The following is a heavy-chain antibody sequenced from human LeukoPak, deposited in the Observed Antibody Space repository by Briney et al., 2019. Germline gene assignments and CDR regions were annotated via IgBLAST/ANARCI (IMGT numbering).Heavy chain of an antibody. CDR1: GFTFSSYA. D-gene: IGHD3-22*01. V-gene: IGHV3-23*01. J-gene: IGHJ4*02. CDR2: ISGSGGST. CDR3: AKDHSFWQDYYDSSGYTFDY. Sequence: PGGSLRLSCAASGFTFSSYAMSWVRQAPGKGLEWVSAISGSGGSTYYADSVKGRLTISRDNSKNTLYLQMNSLRAEDTAVYYCAKDHSFWQDYYDSSGYTFDYWGQGTLVTVSS.